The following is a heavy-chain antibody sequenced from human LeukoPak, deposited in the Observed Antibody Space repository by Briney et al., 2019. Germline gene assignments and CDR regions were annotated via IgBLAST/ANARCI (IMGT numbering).Heavy chain of an antibody. Sequence: PGKSLRLSCEASGFTFRSYAMHRVRQAPGKGLEWMAAISFDGGSGSYADAVRGRFTISRDNSKNLLSLQMSNLTSGDTAFYYCARDLLAFGSGGRFWFALDLWGQGTWVTVSS. CDR1: GFTFRSYA. J-gene: IGHJ3*01. D-gene: IGHD6-19*01. V-gene: IGHV3-30*03. CDR3: ARDLLAFGSGGRFWFALDL. CDR2: ISFDGGSG.